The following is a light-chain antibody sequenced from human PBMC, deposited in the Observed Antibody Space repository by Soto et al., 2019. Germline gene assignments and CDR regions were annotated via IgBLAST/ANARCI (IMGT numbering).Light chain of an antibody. J-gene: IGKJ1*01. V-gene: IGKV3-11*01. CDR1: QSVGSY. CDR3: QQRHNWA. Sequence: TVLTQSPATLSLSPGERATLSCRASQSVGSYLAWYQQKPGQAPRLLIYDASNRATGIPARFSGSGSGTDFTLTISSLEPEDFAVYYCQQRHNWAFGQGTKVEV. CDR2: DAS.